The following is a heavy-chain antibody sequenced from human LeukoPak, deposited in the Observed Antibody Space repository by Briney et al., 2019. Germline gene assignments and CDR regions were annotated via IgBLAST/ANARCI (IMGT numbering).Heavy chain of an antibody. J-gene: IGHJ4*02. CDR3: ARGLTYYDILTGYHDRLDYFDY. V-gene: IGHV3-48*03. CDR2: ITGSGDTT. D-gene: IGHD3-9*01. Sequence: GGSLRLSCAASGFTFSNYEMNWVRQAPGKGLDWVSHITGSGDTTYYADSVRGRFTISRDNAKKSLYLQMNSLRAEDTAVYYCARGLTYYDILTGYHDRLDYFDYWGQGTLVTVSS. CDR1: GFTFSNYE.